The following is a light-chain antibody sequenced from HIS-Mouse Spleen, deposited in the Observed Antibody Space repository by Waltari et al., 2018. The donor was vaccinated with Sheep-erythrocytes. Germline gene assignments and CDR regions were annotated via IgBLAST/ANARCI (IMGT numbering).Light chain of an antibody. CDR1: QSISSY. J-gene: IGKJ1*01. CDR2: AAS. Sequence: DIQMTQSPYSLSASVGDRVTITCRASQSISSYLNWNQQKPGKAPKLLIYAASSLQSGVPSRFSGSGSGTDFTLTISSLQPEDFATYYCQQSYSTPWTFGQGTKVEIK. CDR3: QQSYSTPWT. V-gene: IGKV1-39*01.